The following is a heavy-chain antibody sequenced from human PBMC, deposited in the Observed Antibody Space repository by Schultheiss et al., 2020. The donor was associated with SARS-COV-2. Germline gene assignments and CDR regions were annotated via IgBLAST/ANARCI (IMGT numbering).Heavy chain of an antibody. D-gene: IGHD6-13*01. CDR1: GGSISSYY. Sequence: SETLSLTCTVSGGSISSYYWSWIRQPPGKGLEWIGEIYHSGSTNYNPSLKSRVTISVDTSKNQFSLKLSSVTAADTAVYYCARDLYSSSFYYMDVWGKGTTVTVSS. J-gene: IGHJ6*03. CDR2: IYHSGST. CDR3: ARDLYSSSFYYMDV. V-gene: IGHV4-59*01.